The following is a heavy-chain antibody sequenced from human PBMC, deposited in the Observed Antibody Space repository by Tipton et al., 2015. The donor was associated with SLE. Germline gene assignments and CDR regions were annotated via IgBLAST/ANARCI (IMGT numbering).Heavy chain of an antibody. Sequence: AVSGFTFSSYEMNWVRHSPGKGLEWVSYISSSGSTIYYADSVKGRFTISRDNAKNSLYLQMNSLRAEDTAVYYCARFDSSGYYSYYFDYWGQGTLVTVSS. CDR1: GFTFSSYE. V-gene: IGHV3-48*03. D-gene: IGHD3-22*01. CDR3: ARFDSSGYYSYYFDY. CDR2: ISSSGSTI. J-gene: IGHJ4*02.